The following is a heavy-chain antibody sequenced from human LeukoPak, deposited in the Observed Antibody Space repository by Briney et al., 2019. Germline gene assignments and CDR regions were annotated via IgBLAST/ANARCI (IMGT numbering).Heavy chain of an antibody. CDR2: INHSGST. CDR3: ARQRRVRGAKEVYYYYYYYMDV. D-gene: IGHD3-10*01. Sequence: SETLSLTCTVYGGSFSGYYWSWIRQPPGRGLEWIGEINHSGSTNYNPSLKSRVTISVDTSKNQFSLKLSSVTAADTAVYYCARQRRVRGAKEVYYYYYYYMDVWGKGTTVTISS. V-gene: IGHV4-34*01. CDR1: GGSFSGYY. J-gene: IGHJ6*03.